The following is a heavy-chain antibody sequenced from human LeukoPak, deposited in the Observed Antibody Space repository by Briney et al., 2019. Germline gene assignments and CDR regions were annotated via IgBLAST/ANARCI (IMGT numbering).Heavy chain of an antibody. Sequence: PSGTLSLTCAVSGGSISSSNWWSWVRQPPGKGLEWIGEIYHSGSTNYNPSLKSRVTISVDKSKNQFSLKLSSVTAADTAVYYCARVKGGAKDYYGMDVWGKGTMVTVSS. V-gene: IGHV4-4*02. D-gene: IGHD4/OR15-4a*01. CDR3: ARVKGGAKDYYGMDV. CDR1: GGSISSSNW. J-gene: IGHJ6*04. CDR2: IYHSGST.